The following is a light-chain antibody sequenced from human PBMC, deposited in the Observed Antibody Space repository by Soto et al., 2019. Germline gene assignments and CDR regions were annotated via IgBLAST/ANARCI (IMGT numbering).Light chain of an antibody. J-gene: IGLJ1*01. CDR2: EVC. CDR1: SSDIGGYNF. Sequence: QSALTQPASVSGSPGQSITISCTGTSSDIGGYNFVSWYQQHPGKAPKLMIYEVCNRPSGASIRFSGSKSGNTASLTISGLQAEDEADYYCSSYTSSSPYVFGSGTKVTVL. CDR3: SSYTSSSPYV. V-gene: IGLV2-14*01.